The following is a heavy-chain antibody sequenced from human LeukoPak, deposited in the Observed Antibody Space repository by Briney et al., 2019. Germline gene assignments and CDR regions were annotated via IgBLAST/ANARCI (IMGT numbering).Heavy chain of an antibody. J-gene: IGHJ6*03. Sequence: SETLSLTCNVSGYSISSGYYWAWIRQSPGKGLEWIGSIYHSGSTYYNPSLKSRVTMSVDTSKNQFSLKLSSVTAADTAVYYCARDTPRAATFYYYYYYYMDVWGKGTTVTVSS. CDR2: IYHSGST. CDR3: ARDTPRAATFYYYYYYYMDV. V-gene: IGHV4-38-2*02. D-gene: IGHD2-15*01. CDR1: GYSISSGYY.